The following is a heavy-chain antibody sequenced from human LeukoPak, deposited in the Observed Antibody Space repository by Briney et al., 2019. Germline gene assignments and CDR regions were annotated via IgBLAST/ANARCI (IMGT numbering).Heavy chain of an antibody. CDR2: ISAYNGNT. CDR1: GYTFTSYG. CDR3: AKDLRFTRISGGWYYFDY. V-gene: IGHV1-18*01. J-gene: IGHJ4*02. Sequence: ASVKVSCKASGYTFTSYGISWVRQAPGQGLEWMGWISAYNGNTNYAQKFQGRVTMTRNTSISTAYMELSSLRAEDTAVYYCAKDLRFTRISGGWYYFDYWGQGTLVTVSS. D-gene: IGHD6-19*01.